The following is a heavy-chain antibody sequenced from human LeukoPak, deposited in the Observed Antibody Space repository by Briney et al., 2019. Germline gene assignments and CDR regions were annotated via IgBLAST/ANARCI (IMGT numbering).Heavy chain of an antibody. CDR2: ISYDGSNK. J-gene: IGHJ5*02. Sequence: GRSLRLSCAASGFTFSSYAMHWVRQAPGKGLEWVAVISYDGSNKYYADSVKGRFTISRDNSKNTLYLQMNSLRAEDTAVYYCASKYWFGPWGQGTLVTVSS. CDR1: GFTFSSYA. V-gene: IGHV3-30-3*01. CDR3: ASKYWFGP.